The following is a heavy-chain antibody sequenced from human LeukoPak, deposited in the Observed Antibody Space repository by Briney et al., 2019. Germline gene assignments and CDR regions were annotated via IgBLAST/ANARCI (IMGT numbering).Heavy chain of an antibody. J-gene: IGHJ4*02. CDR2: ISGSGGST. CDR1: GFTFSSYA. Sequence: PGGSLRLSCAASGFTFSSYAMSWVRQAPGKGLEWVSAISGSGGSTYYADSVKGRFTISRDNSKNTLYLQMNSLRAEDTAVYYCAKGGITIFGVVIYSRYYFDYWGQGTLVTVSS. D-gene: IGHD3-3*01. CDR3: AKGGITIFGVVIYSRYYFDY. V-gene: IGHV3-23*01.